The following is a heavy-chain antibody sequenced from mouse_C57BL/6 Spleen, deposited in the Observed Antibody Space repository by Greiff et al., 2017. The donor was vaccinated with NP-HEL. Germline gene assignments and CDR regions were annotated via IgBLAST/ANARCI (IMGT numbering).Heavy chain of an antibody. CDR1: GYTFTSYW. J-gene: IGHJ3*01. D-gene: IGHD1-1*01. V-gene: IGHV1-69*01. CDR2: IGPSDSYT. Sequence: QVQLQQPGAELVMPGASVKLSCKASGYTFTSYWMHWVKQRPGQGLEWIGEIGPSDSYTNYNQKFTGKSTLTVDKSSSTAYMQRSSLTSEDSAVYYCARGSYGSSPAWFAYWGQGTLVTVSA. CDR3: ARGSYGSSPAWFAY.